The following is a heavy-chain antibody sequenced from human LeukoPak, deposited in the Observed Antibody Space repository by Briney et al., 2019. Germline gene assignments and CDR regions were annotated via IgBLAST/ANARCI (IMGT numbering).Heavy chain of an antibody. CDR2: INPNSGGT. CDR1: GYTFTGYY. J-gene: IGHJ6*02. V-gene: IGHV1-2*02. CDR3: ARAPRERDYYYGMDV. Sequence: ASVKVSCKASGYTFTGYYMHWVRQAPGQGLEWMGWINPNSGGTNYAQKFQGRVTMTRDTSISTAYMELSRLRSDDTAVYYCARAPRERDYYYGMDVWGQGTTVTVSS.